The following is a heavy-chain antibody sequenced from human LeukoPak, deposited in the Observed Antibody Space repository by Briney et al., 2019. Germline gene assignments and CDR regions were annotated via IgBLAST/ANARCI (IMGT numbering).Heavy chain of an antibody. CDR2: ISYDGSNK. D-gene: IGHD5-12*01. V-gene: IGHV3-30*03. Sequence: GGSLRLSCAASGFTFSSYGVHWVRQAPGKGLEWVTIISYDGSNKYYADSVKGRFTISRDNSKNTLYLQMNSLRAEDTAVYYCARPIVATTYYYYYYMDVWGKGTTVTVSS. J-gene: IGHJ6*03. CDR3: ARPIVATTYYYYYYMDV. CDR1: GFTFSSYG.